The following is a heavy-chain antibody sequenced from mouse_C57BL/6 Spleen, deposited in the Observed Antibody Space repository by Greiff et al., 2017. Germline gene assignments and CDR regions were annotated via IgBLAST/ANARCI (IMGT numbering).Heavy chain of an antibody. Sequence: QVQLQQPGTELVKPGASVKLSCKASGYTFTSYWMHWVKQRPGQGLEWIGYINPSNSSTNYNEKFKSKATLTVDKSSSTAYMQLSSLTSEDSAVYYCARELLVHWGQGTTLTVSS. V-gene: IGHV1-53*01. D-gene: IGHD6-2*01. CDR1: GYTFTSYW. J-gene: IGHJ2*01. CDR2: INPSNSST. CDR3: ARELLVH.